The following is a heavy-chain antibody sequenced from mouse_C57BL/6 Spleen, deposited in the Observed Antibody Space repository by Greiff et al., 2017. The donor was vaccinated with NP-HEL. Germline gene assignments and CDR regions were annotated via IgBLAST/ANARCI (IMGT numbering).Heavy chain of an antibody. CDR3: ARNGAGIDY. J-gene: IGHJ2*01. CDR2: ISPGRGST. CDR1: GYTFTSYW. V-gene: IGHV1-55*01. Sequence: QVQLQQPGAELVKPGASVKMSCKASGYTFTSYWITWVKQRPGQGLEWIGDISPGRGSTNYNEKFKSKATLTVDTSSSTAYMRRSSLTSEDAEVYYCARNGAGIDYWGQGTTRTVSS.